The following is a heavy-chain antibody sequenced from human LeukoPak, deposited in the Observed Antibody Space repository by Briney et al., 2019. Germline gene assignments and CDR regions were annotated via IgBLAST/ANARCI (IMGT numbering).Heavy chain of an antibody. Sequence: PSETLSLTCTVSGGSISSGNYHWIWIRQPAGKGLEWIGRIYTSGNTNYNPSLKSRVSISIDTSKNQFSLRLSSVTAADTAIYYCARGGYYGSGNDFRFDPWGQGTLVTVSS. CDR1: GGSISSGNYH. D-gene: IGHD3-10*01. V-gene: IGHV4-61*02. CDR3: ARGGYYGSGNDFRFDP. CDR2: IYTSGNT. J-gene: IGHJ5*02.